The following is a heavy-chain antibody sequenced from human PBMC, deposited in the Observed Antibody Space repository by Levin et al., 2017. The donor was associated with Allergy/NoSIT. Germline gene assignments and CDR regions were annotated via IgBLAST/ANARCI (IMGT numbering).Heavy chain of an antibody. CDR3: ARGENSSGYYYYYGMDV. J-gene: IGHJ6*02. D-gene: IGHD3-22*01. CDR2: TYYRSKWYN. V-gene: IGHV6-1*01. CDR1: GDSVSSNSAA. Sequence: SQTLSLTCAISGDSVSSNSAAWNWIRQSPSRGLEWLGRTYYRSKWYNDYAVSVKSRITINPDTSKNQFSLQLNSVTPEDTAVYYCARGENSSGYYYYYGMDVWGQGTTVTVSS.